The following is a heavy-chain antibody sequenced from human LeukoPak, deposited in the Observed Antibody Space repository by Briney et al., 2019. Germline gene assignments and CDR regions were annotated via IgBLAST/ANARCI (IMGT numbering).Heavy chain of an antibody. Sequence: SVKVSCKASGGTFSSYAISWVRQAPGQGLEWMGGIIPIFGTANYAQKFQGRVTITADESTSTAYMELSSLRSEDTAVYYCARSYHYYDSSGYSMGDTFEIWGQGTMVTVSS. CDR2: IIPIFGTA. D-gene: IGHD3-22*01. J-gene: IGHJ3*02. CDR3: ARSYHYYDSSGYSMGDTFEI. V-gene: IGHV1-69*13. CDR1: GGTFSSYA.